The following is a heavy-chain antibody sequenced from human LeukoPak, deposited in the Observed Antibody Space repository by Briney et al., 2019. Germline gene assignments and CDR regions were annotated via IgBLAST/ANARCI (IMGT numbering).Heavy chain of an antibody. J-gene: IGHJ4*02. D-gene: IGHD3-22*01. V-gene: IGHV4-38-2*01. CDR3: ARSYDSSGYYWGDFDY. CDR1: GYSISSGNY. CDR2: IYHSGST. Sequence: SETLSLTCSVSGYSISSGNYWGWIRLPPGKGLQWIGSIYHSGSTYYNPSLKSRVTISVDTSKNQFSLKLSSVTAADTAVYYCARSYDSSGYYWGDFDYWGQGTLVTVSS.